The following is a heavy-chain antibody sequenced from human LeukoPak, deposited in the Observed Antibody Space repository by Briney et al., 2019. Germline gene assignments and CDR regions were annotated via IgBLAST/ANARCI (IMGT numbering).Heavy chain of an antibody. J-gene: IGHJ4*02. CDR1: GYTFTSYD. Sequence: ASVKVSCKASGYTFTSYDINWVRQATGQGLEWMGWMNPNSGNTGYAQKFQGRATMTRNTSISTAYMELSSLRSEDTAVYYCASGQYSSSSLSYWGQGTLVTVSS. CDR2: MNPNSGNT. D-gene: IGHD6-6*01. CDR3: ASGQYSSSSLSY. V-gene: IGHV1-8*01.